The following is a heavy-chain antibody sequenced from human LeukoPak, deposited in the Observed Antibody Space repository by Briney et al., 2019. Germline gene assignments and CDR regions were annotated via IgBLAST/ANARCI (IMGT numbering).Heavy chain of an antibody. CDR2: VGTSGGST. Sequence: GGSLRLSCAASGFTFSTYAMSWVRQAPGKGLEWVSTVGTSGGSTYYADSVKGRFTISRDNSKNTQYLQMNSLRAEDTTIYYCLGYCSGGRCYSGGHWGQGTLVTVSS. CDR1: GFTFSTYA. J-gene: IGHJ4*02. V-gene: IGHV3-23*01. D-gene: IGHD2-15*01. CDR3: LGYCSGGRCYSGGH.